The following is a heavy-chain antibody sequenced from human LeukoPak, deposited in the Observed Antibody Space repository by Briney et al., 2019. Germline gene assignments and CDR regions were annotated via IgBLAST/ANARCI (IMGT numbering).Heavy chain of an antibody. CDR2: IYPDDPDI. D-gene: IGHD5-18*01. V-gene: IGHV5-51*01. Sequence: GESLKISCKGSGYTFTNYWIGWVRQMPGKGLEWMGIIYPDDPDIRYRPSFQGHVSISVDKSINTAYLQLSGLKASDTAMYYCARREYSYGYFDFWGQGTLVTVSS. CDR1: GYTFTNYW. CDR3: ARREYSYGYFDF. J-gene: IGHJ4*02.